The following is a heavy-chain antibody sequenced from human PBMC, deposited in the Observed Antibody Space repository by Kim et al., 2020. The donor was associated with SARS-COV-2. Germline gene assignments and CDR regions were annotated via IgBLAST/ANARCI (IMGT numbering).Heavy chain of an antibody. J-gene: IGHJ6*03. CDR3: ARLLAARPLYYYYYYMDV. V-gene: IGHV3-53*04. D-gene: IGHD6-6*01. Sequence: GGSLRLSCAASGFTVSSNYMSWVRQAPGKGLEWVSVIYSGGSTYYADSVKGRFTISRHNSKNTLYLQMNSLRAEDTAVYYCARLLAARPLYYYYYYMDVWGKGTTVTVSS. CDR2: IYSGGST. CDR1: GFTVSSNY.